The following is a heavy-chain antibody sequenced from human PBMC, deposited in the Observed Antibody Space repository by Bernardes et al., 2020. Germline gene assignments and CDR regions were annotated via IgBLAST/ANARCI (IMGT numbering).Heavy chain of an antibody. D-gene: IGHD4-17*01. CDR1: GYTFPRFG. Sequence: ASVKVSCKASGYTFPRFGVSWVRQAPGQGLEWMGWISGYNDNTIFTHKLQGRVTMTTDTSTSTAYMELRSLRSDDTAVYYCARAPQNFGAYVFSLPHFDNWGQGALVTVSS. CDR2: ISGYNDNT. V-gene: IGHV1-18*01. J-gene: IGHJ4*02. CDR3: ARAPQNFGAYVFSLPHFDN.